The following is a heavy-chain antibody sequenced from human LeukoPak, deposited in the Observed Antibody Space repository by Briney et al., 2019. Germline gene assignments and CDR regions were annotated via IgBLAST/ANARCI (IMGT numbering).Heavy chain of an antibody. D-gene: IGHD3-10*01. Sequence: GESLKISCKGSGYSFTSYWIGWVRQMPGKGLEWMGIIYPGDSDTTYSPSFQGHVTISADKSISTAYLQWSSLKASDTAMYYCARFYGSGSYYLYYFDYWGQGTLVTVSS. CDR1: GYSFTSYW. CDR3: ARFYGSGSYYLYYFDY. V-gene: IGHV5-51*01. CDR2: IYPGDSDT. J-gene: IGHJ4*02.